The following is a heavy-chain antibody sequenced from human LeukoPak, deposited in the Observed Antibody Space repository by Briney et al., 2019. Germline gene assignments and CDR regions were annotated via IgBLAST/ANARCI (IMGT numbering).Heavy chain of an antibody. CDR2: ISGSCGST. CDR3: AKNLTYYYDSSGPKERY. CDR1: GCTITYYC. J-gene: IGHJ4*02. V-gene: IGHV3-23*01. D-gene: IGHD3-22*01. Sequence: GGSLRLSCAVSGCTITYYCMSGVHQAPGKGLEWVSAISGSCGSTYYAYFVKGRLTISRDNSKNTLYLQMNSLRAEDTAVYYCAKNLTYYYDSSGPKERYWGQGTLVTVSS.